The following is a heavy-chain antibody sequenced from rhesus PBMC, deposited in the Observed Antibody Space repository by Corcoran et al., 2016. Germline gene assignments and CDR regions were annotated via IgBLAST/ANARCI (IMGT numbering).Heavy chain of an antibody. CDR1: GFTFSSYD. D-gene: IGHD4-23*01. CDR2: ISNTGKTI. J-gene: IGHJ6*01. CDR3: TSEYSNYPYGLDS. V-gene: IGHV3S4*01. Sequence: EVQLVESGGGLVQPGGSLRLSCAASGFTFSSYDMNWVRQALGEGLEWVSSISNTGKTIYYADSVKGRFTISRDNAKNSLSLQMNSLKTEDTAVYYCTSEYSNYPYGLDSWGQGVVVTVSS.